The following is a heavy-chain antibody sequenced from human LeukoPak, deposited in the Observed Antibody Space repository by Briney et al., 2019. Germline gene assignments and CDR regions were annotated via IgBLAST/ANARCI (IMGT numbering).Heavy chain of an antibody. CDR2: TSGNGGTT. CDR3: ARDGKATNDY. CDR1: GFTFSNYA. J-gene: IGHJ4*02. Sequence: GGSLRLSCAASGFTFSNYAMQWVRQAPEKRLEYVSGTSGNGGTTYYANSVKGRFTMSRDNSRNTLYLQMGSLRPEDTAVYYCARDGKATNDYWGQGTLVTVSS. V-gene: IGHV3-64*01. D-gene: IGHD5-24*01.